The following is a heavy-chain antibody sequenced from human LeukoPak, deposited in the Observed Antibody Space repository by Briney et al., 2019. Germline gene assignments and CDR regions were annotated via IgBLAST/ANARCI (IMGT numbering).Heavy chain of an antibody. J-gene: IGHJ4*02. CDR1: GFSLSSNY. V-gene: IGHV3-23*01. Sequence: GGSLRLSRAASGFSLSSNYISWVRQAPGKGLEWVSAISGSGGSTHYADSVKGRFTISRDNSKNTLYLQMNSLRAEDTAVYYCAKDRYDYSGSYWVQFDYWGQGTLVTVSS. D-gene: IGHD1-26*01. CDR3: AKDRYDYSGSYWVQFDY. CDR2: ISGSGGST.